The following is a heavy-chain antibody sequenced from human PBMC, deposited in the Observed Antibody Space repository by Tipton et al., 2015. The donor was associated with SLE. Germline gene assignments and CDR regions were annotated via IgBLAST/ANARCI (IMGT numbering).Heavy chain of an antibody. V-gene: IGHV4-39*02. CDR2: FFFRGST. Sequence: TLSLTCTVSGGSISTNTHYCAWIRQPPGKGLEWIGAFFFRGSTYYNPSLKRRVTMSGDTSKNVFSLGLSSVTAADTAVDYCATYGLYGDYYFDYWGQGTLVTVSS. CDR1: GGSISTNTHY. D-gene: IGHD4-17*01. CDR3: ATYGLYGDYYFDY. J-gene: IGHJ4*02.